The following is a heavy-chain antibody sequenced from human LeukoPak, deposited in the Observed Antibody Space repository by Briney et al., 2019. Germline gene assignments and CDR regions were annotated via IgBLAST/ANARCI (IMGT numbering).Heavy chain of an antibody. CDR2: IYYSGST. J-gene: IGHJ4*02. CDR3: ASPRPDDYRLD. D-gene: IGHD4-11*01. CDR1: GFTFSSYA. V-gene: IGHV4-39*01. Sequence: DPGGSLRLSCAASGFTFSSYAMSWVRQAPGKGLEWIGSIYYSGSTYYNPSLKSRVTISVDTSKNQFSLKLSSVTAADTAVYYCASPRPDDYRLDWGQGTLVTVSS.